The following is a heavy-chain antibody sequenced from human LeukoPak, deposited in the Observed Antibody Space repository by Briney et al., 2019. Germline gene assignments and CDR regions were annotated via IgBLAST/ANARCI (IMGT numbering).Heavy chain of an antibody. Sequence: QAGGSLRLSCAGSGFTFTWFWMHWVRQAPGKGLVWVSRINVEGTTTTYADSVEGRFTISRDENTLYLQMNHLRVDDTAVYYCTRGGEEPFDYWGQGTLVTVSS. CDR3: TRGGEEPFDY. V-gene: IGHV3-74*01. J-gene: IGHJ4*02. CDR1: GFTFTWFW. D-gene: IGHD3-10*01. CDR2: INVEGTTT.